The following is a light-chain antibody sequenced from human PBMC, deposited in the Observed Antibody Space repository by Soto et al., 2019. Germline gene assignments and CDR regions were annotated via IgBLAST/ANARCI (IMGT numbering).Light chain of an antibody. CDR3: QRYNDYQYV. Sequence: IQMTQSPTTLSASVGDRVTITCRASHSLIKWLAWYQQKPGKAPKLLIYEASTLQSGVPSRFSGSGSGTEFTLTISSLQPDDFGTYYCQRYNDYQYVFGQGTKVDIK. CDR2: EAS. V-gene: IGKV1-5*03. J-gene: IGKJ2*01. CDR1: HSLIKW.